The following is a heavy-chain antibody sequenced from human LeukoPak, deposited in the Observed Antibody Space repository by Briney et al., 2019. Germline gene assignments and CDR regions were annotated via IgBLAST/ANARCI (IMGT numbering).Heavy chain of an antibody. CDR1: GGSISGYY. J-gene: IGHJ4*02. CDR3: ARVEAASNVFFDY. V-gene: IGHV4-59*08. Sequence: PSETLSLTCTVSGGSISGYYWSWIRQPPGGGLEWIAYTYYRGSTEYNSTLQSRVTISVDASTNQFSLKLSSVTAADTAVYYCARVEAASNVFFDYWGQGTLVTVSS. CDR2: TYYRGST. D-gene: IGHD6-25*01.